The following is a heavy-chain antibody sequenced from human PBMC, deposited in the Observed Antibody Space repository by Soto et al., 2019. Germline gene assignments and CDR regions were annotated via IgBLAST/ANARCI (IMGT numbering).Heavy chain of an antibody. Sequence: QITLEESGPPLVKPTQTLTLTCSFPGFSLGDFGEGVGWVRQPPGEALEWLALIYWNDDERYNPSLESRLTISKDPSKNQVVLTTTNITPLDTATYPCAPERGCGGSRGPWGQGTLVTVSS. J-gene: IGHJ5*02. V-gene: IGHV2-5*01. CDR3: APERGCGGSRGP. CDR2: IYWNDDE. CDR1: GFSLGDFGEG. D-gene: IGHD2-21*01.